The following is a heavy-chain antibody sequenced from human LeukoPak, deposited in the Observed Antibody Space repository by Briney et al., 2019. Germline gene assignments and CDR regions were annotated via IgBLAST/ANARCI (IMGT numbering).Heavy chain of an antibody. D-gene: IGHD4-17*01. CDR2: MSYDGSNK. Sequence: GRSPRLSCAASGFTFSNYAMHWVRQAPGKGLEWVALMSYDGSNKFYADSVKGRFTISRDNSKSTLYLQMYSLRAEDTAVYYCARGGVTTMTLRDLWLDYWGQGTQVTVSS. V-gene: IGHV3-30-3*01. J-gene: IGHJ4*02. CDR1: GFTFSNYA. CDR3: ARGGVTTMTLRDLWLDY.